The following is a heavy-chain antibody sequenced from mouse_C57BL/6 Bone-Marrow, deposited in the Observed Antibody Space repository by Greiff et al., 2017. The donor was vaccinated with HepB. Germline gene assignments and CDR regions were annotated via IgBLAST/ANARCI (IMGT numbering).Heavy chain of an antibody. Sequence: VKLVESGPGILQPSQTLSLTCSFSGFSLSTFGMGVGWIRQPSGKGLEWLAHIWWDDDKYYNPALKSRLTISKDTSKNQVFLKIANVDTADTATDYCARIVGDYGAWFAYWGQGTLVTVSA. V-gene: IGHV8-8*01. D-gene: IGHD2-4*01. J-gene: IGHJ3*01. CDR2: IWWDDDK. CDR3: ARIVGDYGAWFAY. CDR1: GFSLSTFGMG.